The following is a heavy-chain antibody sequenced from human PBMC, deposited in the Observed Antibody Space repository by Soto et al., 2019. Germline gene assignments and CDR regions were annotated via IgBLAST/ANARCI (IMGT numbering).Heavy chain of an antibody. J-gene: IGHJ6*02. CDR3: AADVAVYYYGMDV. V-gene: IGHV1-58*01. D-gene: IGHD6-19*01. Sequence: SVKCSCKASGFTFTSSAVQWGRQVRGQRLEWIGWIVVGSGNTNYAQKFQERVTITRDMSTSTAYMELSSLRSEDTAVYYCAADVAVYYYGMDVWGQGTTVTVSS. CDR1: GFTFTSSA. CDR2: IVVGSGNT.